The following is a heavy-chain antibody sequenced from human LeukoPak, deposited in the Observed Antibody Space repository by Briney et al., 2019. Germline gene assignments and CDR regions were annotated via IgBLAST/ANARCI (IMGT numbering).Heavy chain of an antibody. V-gene: IGHV3-30*18. Sequence: GGSLRLSCAASGFTFTSYGIHWVRQAPGKGLEWAAVVTYDGSGKWYADAVKGRFTISRDNSKNTLYLQMNSLRTEDTAVYYCAKDHVIMVRGGYFSMDVWGQGTTVIVSS. J-gene: IGHJ6*02. CDR2: VTYDGSGK. D-gene: IGHD3-10*01. CDR1: GFTFTSYG. CDR3: AKDHVIMVRGGYFSMDV.